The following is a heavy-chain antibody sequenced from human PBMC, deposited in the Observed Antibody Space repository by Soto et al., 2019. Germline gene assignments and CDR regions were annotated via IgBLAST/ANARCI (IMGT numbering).Heavy chain of an antibody. CDR1: GGSVSSGSYY. V-gene: IGHV4-61*01. CDR3: ARTSITIFGVVIPFDY. D-gene: IGHD3-3*01. J-gene: IGHJ4*02. Sequence: SETLSLTCTVSGGSVSSGSYYWSWVRQPPGKGLEWIGYIYYSGSTNYNPSLKSRVTISVDTSKNQFSLKLSSVTAADTAVYYCARTSITIFGVVIPFDYWGQGTLVTVSS. CDR2: IYYSGST.